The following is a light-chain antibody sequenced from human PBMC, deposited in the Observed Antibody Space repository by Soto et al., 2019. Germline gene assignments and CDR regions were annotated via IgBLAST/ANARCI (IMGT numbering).Light chain of an antibody. J-gene: IGLJ3*02. V-gene: IGLV2-14*03. CDR2: DVS. Sequence: QSALTQPASVSGSPGQSITISCTGTSSHVGGYNYVSWYQQHPGKAPKLMIYDVSNRPSGVSNCFSGSKSGNTASLTISGLQAEDEADYYCSSYTSSTTLVFGGGTKLTVL. CDR3: SSYTSSTTLV. CDR1: SSHVGGYNY.